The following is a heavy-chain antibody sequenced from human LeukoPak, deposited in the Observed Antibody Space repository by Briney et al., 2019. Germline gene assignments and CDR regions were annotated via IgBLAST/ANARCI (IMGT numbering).Heavy chain of an antibody. D-gene: IGHD2-15*01. V-gene: IGHV3-30*04. Sequence: PGGSLRLSCAASGFTFSSYAMHWVRQAPGKGLEWVAVISYDGSNKYYADSVKGRFTISRDDFKNTLYLQMNSLRAEDTAVYYCARTAAATPPDYWGQGTLVTVSS. CDR3: ARTAAATPPDY. CDR2: ISYDGSNK. J-gene: IGHJ4*02. CDR1: GFTFSSYA.